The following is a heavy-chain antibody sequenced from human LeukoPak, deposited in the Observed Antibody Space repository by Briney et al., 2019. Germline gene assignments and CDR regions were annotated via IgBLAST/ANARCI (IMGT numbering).Heavy chain of an antibody. CDR3: ARDSGSGDYFDY. CDR1: GFTFRSYA. J-gene: IGHJ4*02. D-gene: IGHD2-15*01. V-gene: IGHV3-23*01. Sequence: GGSLRLSCAASGFTFRSYAMSWVRQAPGKGLEWVSHISGSGGSTHYADSVKGRFTFSRDNSKNTLFLQMNSLRADDTAVYYCARDSGSGDYFDYWGQGTLVTVSS. CDR2: ISGSGGST.